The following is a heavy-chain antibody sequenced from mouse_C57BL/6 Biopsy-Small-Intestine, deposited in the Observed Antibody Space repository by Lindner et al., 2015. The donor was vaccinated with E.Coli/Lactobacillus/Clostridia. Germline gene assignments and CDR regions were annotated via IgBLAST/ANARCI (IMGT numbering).Heavy chain of an antibody. CDR2: INPNYGTT. D-gene: IGHD2-4*01. J-gene: IGHJ4*01. V-gene: IGHV1-39*01. CDR1: GYSFTDYN. CDR3: ARRYDYDDGDPSMDY. Sequence: VQLQESGPELVKPGASVKISCKASGYSFTDYNMNWVKRSNGKSLEWIGVINPNYGTTDYNQKFKGKATLTVDQSSSTAYMQLNSLTSEDSAVYYCARRYDYDDGDPSMDYWGQGTSVTVSS.